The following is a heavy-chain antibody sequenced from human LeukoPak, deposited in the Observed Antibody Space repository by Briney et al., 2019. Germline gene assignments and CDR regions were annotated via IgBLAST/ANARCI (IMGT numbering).Heavy chain of an antibody. Sequence: ASVKVSCKASGYTFTSYDINRVRQATGQGLEWMGWMNPNSGNTGYAQKFQGRVTMTRNTSISTAYMELSSLRSEDTAVYYCATVPHYYDSSGYYSPKIFDYWGQGTLVTVSS. CDR1: GYTFTSYD. CDR2: MNPNSGNT. V-gene: IGHV1-8*01. J-gene: IGHJ4*02. D-gene: IGHD3-22*01. CDR3: ATVPHYYDSSGYYSPKIFDY.